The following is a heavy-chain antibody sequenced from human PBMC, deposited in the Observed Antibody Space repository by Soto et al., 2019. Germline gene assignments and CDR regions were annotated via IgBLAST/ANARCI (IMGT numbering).Heavy chain of an antibody. CDR1: GYNFANYW. CDR2: IFPGDSDT. Sequence: GEPMKISCKGSGYNFANYWIGWVRQMSGKGLELMGMIFPGDSDTKNSPSLQGQITMSVDKSDSSAYLQWRSLKASDTAMYYCAAGYTTGPDAFDIWGQGTMVTVSS. V-gene: IGHV5-51*01. D-gene: IGHD6-13*01. J-gene: IGHJ3*02. CDR3: AAGYTTGPDAFDI.